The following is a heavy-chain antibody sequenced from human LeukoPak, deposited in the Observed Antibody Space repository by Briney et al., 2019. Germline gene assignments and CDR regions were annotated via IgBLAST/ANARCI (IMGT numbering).Heavy chain of an antibody. V-gene: IGHV6-1*01. CDR1: GDSVSSSSAT. CDR2: TYYRSKWYN. Sequence: SQTLSLTCAISGDSVSSSSATWNWIRQSPSRGLEWLGRTYYRSKWYNDSAISVKSRIIINADTSKNQFSLHLNSVTPEDTAVNHCVRGNPRYFDSCGQGTLVTVSS. CDR3: VRGNPRYFDS. J-gene: IGHJ4*02.